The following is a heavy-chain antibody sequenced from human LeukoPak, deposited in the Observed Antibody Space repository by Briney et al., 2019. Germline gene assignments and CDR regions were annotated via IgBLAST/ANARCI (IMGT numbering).Heavy chain of an antibody. CDR1: GGTFSSYA. CDR2: ISAYNGNT. Sequence: ASVKVSCKASGGTFSSYAISWVRQAPGQGLEWMGWISAYNGNTNYAQKPQGRVTMTTDTSTSTAYMELRSLRSDDTAVYYCASLGEAGTFDYWGQGTLVTVSS. CDR3: ASLGEAGTFDY. D-gene: IGHD3-10*01. V-gene: IGHV1-18*01. J-gene: IGHJ4*02.